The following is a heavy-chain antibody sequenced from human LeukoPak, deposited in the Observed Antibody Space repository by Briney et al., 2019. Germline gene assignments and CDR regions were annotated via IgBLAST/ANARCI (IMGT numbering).Heavy chain of an antibody. CDR3: VIDPYHSDSNNYQGI. D-gene: IGHD5-24*01. Sequence: PGGSLRLSCSASGFTFITYAMHWVRQAPGKGLEYVSVISSNGGSTYYADSVKGRFTISRDNSKKTLYLQMSSLRDEDTAVYYSVIDPYHSDSNNYQGIWGQGTQVTVSS. J-gene: IGHJ4*02. CDR1: GFTFITYA. V-gene: IGHV3-64D*06. CDR2: ISSNGGST.